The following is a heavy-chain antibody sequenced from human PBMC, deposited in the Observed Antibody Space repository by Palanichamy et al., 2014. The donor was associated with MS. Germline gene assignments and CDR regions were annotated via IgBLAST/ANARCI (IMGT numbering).Heavy chain of an antibody. CDR3: AREGDYTLPDYYYYYGMDV. CDR1: GGSISSGSYY. Sequence: QVQLQESGPGLVKPSQTLSLTCTVSGGSISSGSYYWSWIRQPAGKGLEWIGRIYTSGSTNYNPSLKSRVTISVDTSKNQFSLKLSSVTAADTAVYYCAREGDYTLPDYYYYYGMDVWGQGTTVTVSS. D-gene: IGHD4-17*01. CDR2: IYTSGST. V-gene: IGHV4-61*02. J-gene: IGHJ6*02.